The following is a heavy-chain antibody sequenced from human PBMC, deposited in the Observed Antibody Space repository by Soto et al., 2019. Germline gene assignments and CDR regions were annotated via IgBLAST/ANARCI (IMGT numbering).Heavy chain of an antibody. Sequence: PGGSLRLSCAASGFTFSSYWMHWVRQAPGKGLVWVSRINSDGSSTSYADSVKGRFTISRDNAKNTLYLQMNSLRAEDTAVYYCARTGETIFGVVNYYYYGMDVWGQGTTVTVSS. CDR2: INSDGSST. J-gene: IGHJ6*02. V-gene: IGHV3-74*01. CDR3: ARTGETIFGVVNYYYYGMDV. CDR1: GFTFSSYW. D-gene: IGHD3-3*01.